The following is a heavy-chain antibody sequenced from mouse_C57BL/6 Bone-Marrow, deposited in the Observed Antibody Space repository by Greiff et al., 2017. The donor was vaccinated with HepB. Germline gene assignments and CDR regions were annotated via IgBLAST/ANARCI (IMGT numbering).Heavy chain of an antibody. V-gene: IGHV10-1*01. CDR3: VGGTTVRTYAMDY. D-gene: IGHD1-1*01. CDR1: GFSFNTYA. J-gene: IGHJ4*01. CDR2: IRSKSNNYAT. Sequence: EVQGVESGGGLVQPKGSLKLSCAASGFSFNTYAMNWVRQAPGKGLEWVARIRSKSNNYATYYADSVKDRFTISRDDSESMLYLQMNNLKTEDTAMYYCVGGTTVRTYAMDYWGQGTSVTVSS.